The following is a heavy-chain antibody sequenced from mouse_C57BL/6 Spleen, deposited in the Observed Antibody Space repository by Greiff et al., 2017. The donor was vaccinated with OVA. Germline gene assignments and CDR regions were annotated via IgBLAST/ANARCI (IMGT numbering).Heavy chain of an antibody. CDR1: GYTFTSYW. D-gene: IGHD2-4*01. Sequence: QVQLKQPGAELVRPGSSVKLSCKASGYTFTSYWMHWVKQRPIQGLEWIGNIDPSDSETHYNQKFKDKATLTVDKSSSTAYMQLSSLTSEDSAVYYCASYDYDQYLDVWGTGTTVTVSS. CDR3: ASYDYDQYLDV. CDR2: IDPSDSET. V-gene: IGHV1-52*01. J-gene: IGHJ1*03.